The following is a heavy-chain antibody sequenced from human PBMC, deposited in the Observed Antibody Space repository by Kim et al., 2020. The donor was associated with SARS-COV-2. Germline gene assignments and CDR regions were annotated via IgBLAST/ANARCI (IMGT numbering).Heavy chain of an antibody. Sequence: GGSLRLSCAASGFTFSSYAMSWVRQAPGKGLEWVSTISGSGDSTYYADSVKGRXXXXXDXSKNTLYLQMNSLRAEDTAVYXXXKRXXYDSGVSFDCWGQGTXXXVSS. V-gene: IGHV3-23*01. CDR2: ISGSGDST. J-gene: IGHJ4*02. D-gene: IGHD3-22*01. CDR3: XKRXXYDSGVSFDC. CDR1: GFTFSSYA.